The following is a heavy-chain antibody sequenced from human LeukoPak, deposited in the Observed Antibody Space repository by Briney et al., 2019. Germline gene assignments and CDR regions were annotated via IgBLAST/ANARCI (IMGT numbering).Heavy chain of an antibody. CDR1: GFTFTSSA. CDR3: AAEAAYYYDSRDAFDV. V-gene: IGHV1-58*01. D-gene: IGHD3-22*01. J-gene: IGHJ3*01. CDR2: IVVGSGNT. Sequence: GASVKVSCKASGFTFTSSAVQWVRQARGQRLEWIGWIVVGSGNTNYAQKFQERVTITRDRSTSLVYMELSSLRSEDTAVYYCAAEAAYYYDSRDAFDVWGQGTMATVSS.